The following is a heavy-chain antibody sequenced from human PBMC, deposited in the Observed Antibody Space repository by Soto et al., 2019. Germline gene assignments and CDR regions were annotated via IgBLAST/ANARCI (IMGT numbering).Heavy chain of an antibody. Sequence: WASVKVSCKASGFTFTSSAVQWVRQARGQRLEWIGWIVVGSGNTNYAQKFQERVTITRDMSTSTAYMELSSLRSEDTAVYYCAADPGYSYGYSGRDYWGQGTLVTVSS. CDR2: IVVGSGNT. CDR1: GFTFTSSA. V-gene: IGHV1-58*01. J-gene: IGHJ4*02. CDR3: AADPGYSYGYSGRDY. D-gene: IGHD5-18*01.